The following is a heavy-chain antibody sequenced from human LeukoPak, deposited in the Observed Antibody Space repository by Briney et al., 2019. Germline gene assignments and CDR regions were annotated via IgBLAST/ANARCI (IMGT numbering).Heavy chain of an antibody. CDR3: ARLSTIVVVINEWDAFDI. CDR2: INPNSGGT. V-gene: IGHV1-2*06. J-gene: IGHJ3*02. Sequence: ASVKVSCKASGYTFTGYYMHWVRQAPGQGLEWMGRINPNSGGTDYAQKFQGRVTMTRDTSICTAYMELSRLRSDDTAVYYCARLSTIVVVINEWDAFDIWGQGTMVTVSS. D-gene: IGHD3-22*01. CDR1: GYTFTGYY.